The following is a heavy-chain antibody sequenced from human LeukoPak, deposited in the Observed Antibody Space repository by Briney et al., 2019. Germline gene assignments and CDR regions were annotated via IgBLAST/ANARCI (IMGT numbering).Heavy chain of an antibody. J-gene: IGHJ6*02. CDR1: GGSVSSSGYY. CDR3: ARDFFNYYGSGSYSIHGMDV. V-gene: IGHV4-39*02. D-gene: IGHD3-10*01. CDR2: IYYSGST. Sequence: SETLSLTCTVSGGSVSSSGYYWGWIRQPPGKGLEWIGSIYYSGSTYYNPSLKSRVSISVDTSKNQFSLNLTSVTAADTAVYFCARDFFNYYGSGSYSIHGMDVWGQGITVIVSS.